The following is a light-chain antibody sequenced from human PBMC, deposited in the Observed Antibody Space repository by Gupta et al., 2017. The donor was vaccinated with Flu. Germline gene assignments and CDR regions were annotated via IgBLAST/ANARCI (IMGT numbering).Light chain of an antibody. CDR3: CSYTSRNTFRVV. Sequence: QSALTQPASVSGSPGQSITISCTGTSSDVSGYKYVSWFQQHPGKAPKLMIFEVSNRPSGGANRFSGSNSGDTAALTISARQSEDEAYYYGCSYTSRNTFRVVFGGGTKLTVL. CDR1: SSDVSGYKY. J-gene: IGLJ2*01. CDR2: EVS. V-gene: IGLV2-14*01.